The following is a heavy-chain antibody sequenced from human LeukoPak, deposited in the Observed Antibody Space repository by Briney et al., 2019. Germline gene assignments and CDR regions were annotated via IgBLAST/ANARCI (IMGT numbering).Heavy chain of an antibody. Sequence: SETLSLTCTVSGGSISSYYWSWIRQPAGKGLEWIGRIYTSGSTNYNPSLKSRVTISVDTSKNQFSLKLSSVTAADTAVYYCARENYYDFWSGYYFDYWGQGTLVTVSS. V-gene: IGHV4-4*07. CDR1: GGSISSYY. CDR3: ARENYYDFWSGYYFDY. CDR2: IYTSGST. D-gene: IGHD3-3*01. J-gene: IGHJ4*02.